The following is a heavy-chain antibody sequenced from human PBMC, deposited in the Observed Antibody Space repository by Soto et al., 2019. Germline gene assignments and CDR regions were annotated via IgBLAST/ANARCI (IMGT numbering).Heavy chain of an antibody. V-gene: IGHV6-1*01. D-gene: IGHD3-10*01. CDR1: GDSVPSNSAA. CDR3: ARAVPMVRGVDYYYYGMDV. Sequence: SQTLSLTCAISGDSVPSNSAAWNWIRQSPSRGLEWLGRTYYRSKWYNDYAVSVKNRITINPDTSKNQFSLQLNSVTPEDTAVYYCARAVPMVRGVDYYYYGMDVWGQGTTVTVSS. J-gene: IGHJ6*02. CDR2: TYYRSKWYN.